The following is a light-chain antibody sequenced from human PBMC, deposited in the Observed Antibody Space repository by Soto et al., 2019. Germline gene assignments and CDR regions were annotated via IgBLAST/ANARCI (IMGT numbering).Light chain of an antibody. CDR2: AAS. CDR1: QDIRNF. V-gene: IGKV1-27*01. Sequence: DIQMTQSPTSLSASVGDRVTITCRASQDIRNFVAWYQQKPGKAPKLLIYAASTLQSGVPSRFSGSGSGTDFTLTINSLQPEDVATYSCQKYSSVPVFGTWTKVEIK. J-gene: IGKJ3*01. CDR3: QKYSSVPV.